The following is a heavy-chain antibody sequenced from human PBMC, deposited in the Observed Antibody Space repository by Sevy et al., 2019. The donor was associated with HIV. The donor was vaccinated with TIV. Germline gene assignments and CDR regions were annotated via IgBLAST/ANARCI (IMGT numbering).Heavy chain of an antibody. D-gene: IGHD3-22*01. CDR1: GFTFSSYA. V-gene: IGHV3-23*01. Sequence: GGSLRLSCTASGFTFSSYAMNWVRQAPGKGLEWVSTIFRSGDVTYYADSVKGLFTISRDSSRNTLYLQMNSLRAEDTAVYYCAGARYDSSGSFDAFGIWGQGTMVTVSS. CDR3: AGARYDSSGSFDAFGI. J-gene: IGHJ3*02. CDR2: IFRSGDVT.